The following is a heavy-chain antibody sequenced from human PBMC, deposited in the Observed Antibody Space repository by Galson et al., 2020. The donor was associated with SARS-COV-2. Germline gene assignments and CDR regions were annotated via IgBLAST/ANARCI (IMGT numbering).Heavy chain of an antibody. CDR2: VIPTLGMA. V-gene: IGHV1-69*04. D-gene: IGHD2-15*01. J-gene: IGHJ4*02. CDR3: AAEMGYCSGGSCYSWGQGTVV. CDR1: GGTFSSYG. Sequence: SVKVSCKASGGTFSSYGIGWVRQAPGQGLEWMGRVIPTLGMANYAQRFQGRVTITADKSTSTAYMELSGLRSEDTAVYYCAAEMGYCSGGSCYSWGQGTVVWGQGTRVTVSS.